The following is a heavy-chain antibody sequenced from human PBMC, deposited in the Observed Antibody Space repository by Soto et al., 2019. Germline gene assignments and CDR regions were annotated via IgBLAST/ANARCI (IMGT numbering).Heavy chain of an antibody. J-gene: IGHJ4*02. V-gene: IGHV3-30-3*01. Sequence: QIQLVESGGGVVLPGRSLRLSCAASDFVFYDYPIHWVRQAPGKGLEWVAVVSHDGTKEYYSDSVKGRFTISRDNSKSTVFLQVTNLRAEDTALYYCTTARYCSRDACPAAEWGQGTLITVSS. CDR1: DFVFYDYP. CDR3: TTARYCSRDACPAAE. D-gene: IGHD2-2*01. CDR2: VSHDGTKE.